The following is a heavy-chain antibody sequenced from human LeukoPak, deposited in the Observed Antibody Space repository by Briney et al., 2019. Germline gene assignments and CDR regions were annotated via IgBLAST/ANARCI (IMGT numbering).Heavy chain of an antibody. J-gene: IGHJ6*02. CDR3: ARWGWSERGYYYGMDV. V-gene: IGHV1-8*01. D-gene: IGHD6-19*01. CDR2: TNPNSGNT. Sequence: ASVKVSCKASGYTFTSYDINWVRQATGQGLEWMGWTNPNSGNTGYAQKFQGRVTMTRNTSISTAYMELSSLRSEDTAVYYCARWGWSERGYYYGMDVWGQGTTVTVSS. CDR1: GYTFTSYD.